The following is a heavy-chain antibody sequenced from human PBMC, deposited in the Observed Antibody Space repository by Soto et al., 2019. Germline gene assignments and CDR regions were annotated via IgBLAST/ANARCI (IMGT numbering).Heavy chain of an antibody. CDR3: AREGGMDV. CDR2: ISSGSSTI. V-gene: IGHV3-48*02. Sequence: EVQLVESGGSLVQPGGSLRLSCAASGFTFSTYSMTWVRQAPGKGLEWLSYISSGSSTIYYADSVKGRFTISRDNAKNSLYLQMHSLRDEGTAVYYCAREGGMDVWGQGTTVTVSS. CDR1: GFTFSTYS. J-gene: IGHJ6*02.